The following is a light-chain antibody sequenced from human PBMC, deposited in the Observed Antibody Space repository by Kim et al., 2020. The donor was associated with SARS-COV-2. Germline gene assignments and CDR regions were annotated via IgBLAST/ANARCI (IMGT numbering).Light chain of an antibody. J-gene: IGKJ1*01. CDR1: QGIANY. CDR3: QKYDGAPQT. V-gene: IGKV1-27*01. Sequence: ASLGDRVTITCRASQGIANYLAWYQQRPGNVPSLLIYAASVLQAGVPARFSGSGFGTHFTLTITSLQPEDAATYYCQKYDGAPQTFGQGTKVEIK. CDR2: AAS.